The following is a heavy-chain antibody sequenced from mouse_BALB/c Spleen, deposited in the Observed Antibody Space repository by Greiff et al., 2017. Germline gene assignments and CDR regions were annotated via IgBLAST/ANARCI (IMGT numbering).Heavy chain of an antibody. CDR1: GFAFSSYD. J-gene: IGHJ4*01. Sequence: DVHLVESGGGLVKPGGSLKLSCAASGFAFSSYDMSWVRQTPEKRLEWVAYISSGGGSTYYPDTVKGRFTISRDNAKNTLYLQMSSLKSEDTAMYYCARHDGITTTGYYYAMDYWGQGTSVTVSS. CDR2: ISSGGGST. D-gene: IGHD2-4*01. V-gene: IGHV5-12-1*01. CDR3: ARHDGITTTGYYYAMDY.